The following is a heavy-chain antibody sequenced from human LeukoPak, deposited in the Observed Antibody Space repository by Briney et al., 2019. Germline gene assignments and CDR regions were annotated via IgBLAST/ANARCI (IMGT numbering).Heavy chain of an antibody. D-gene: IGHD3-10*01. CDR1: GFTFSSYG. J-gene: IGHJ4*02. V-gene: IGHV3-30*02. CDR3: ARDYGSGIDY. Sequence: GGSLRLSCAASGFTFSSYGMHWVRQAPGKGLEWVAFIRYDGSNKYYADSVKGRFTISRDNSKNTLYVQMNSLRAEDTAVYYCARDYGSGIDYWGQGTLVTVSS. CDR2: IRYDGSNK.